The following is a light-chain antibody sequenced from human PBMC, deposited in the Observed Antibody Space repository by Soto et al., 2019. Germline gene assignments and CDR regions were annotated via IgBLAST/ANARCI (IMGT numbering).Light chain of an antibody. Sequence: EIVLTQSPGTLSLSPGERATLSCRASQSGSSSFFAWYQQKAGQAPRLLIYGVSSRATGIPDRFSGTGSGIDFTLIIISLEHDDFAVYYCQRYGCSTCTFGQGTPVDIK. J-gene: IGKJ1*01. CDR1: QSGSSSF. CDR2: GVS. V-gene: IGKV3-20*01. CDR3: QRYGCSTCT.